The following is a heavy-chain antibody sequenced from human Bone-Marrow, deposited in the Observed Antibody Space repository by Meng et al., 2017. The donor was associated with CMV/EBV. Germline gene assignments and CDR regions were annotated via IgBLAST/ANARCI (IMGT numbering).Heavy chain of an antibody. CDR2: IRYDGSNK. D-gene: IGHD6-13*01. CDR1: GFTFSSYG. Sequence: GESLKISCAASGFTFSSYGMHWVRQAPGKGLEWVAFIRYDGSNKYYADSVKGRFTISRDNSKNTLYLQMNSLRAEDTAVYYCAKSRVAAAELSYYYYYGMDVWGQGTTVTVSS. J-gene: IGHJ6*02. V-gene: IGHV3-30*02. CDR3: AKSRVAAAELSYYYYYGMDV.